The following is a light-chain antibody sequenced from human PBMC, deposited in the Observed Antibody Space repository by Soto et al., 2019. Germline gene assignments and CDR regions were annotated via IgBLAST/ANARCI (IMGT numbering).Light chain of an antibody. V-gene: IGKV1-33*01. CDR1: QDISDV. Sequence: DIHMTQSPSSLSTSFGERVTITLQASQDISDVLNWYQQQPGKAPKVLIYDASKLQTGVPSRFSGRGSGKDFTFTISSLQPDDSGTYYCQQFYDLPITFGQGTRLEIK. CDR3: QQFYDLPIT. CDR2: DAS. J-gene: IGKJ5*01.